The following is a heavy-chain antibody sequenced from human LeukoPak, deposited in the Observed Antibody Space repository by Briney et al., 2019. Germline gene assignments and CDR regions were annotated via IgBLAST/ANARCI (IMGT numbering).Heavy chain of an antibody. CDR3: ARAPGEYSSGWRPFDY. Sequence: ASVKVSCKASGYTFTSYYMHWVRQAPGQGLEWMGIINPSGGSTSYAQKFQGRVTMNRDTSTSTVYMELSSLRSEDTAVYYCARAPGEYSSGWRPFDYWGQGTLVTVSS. CDR1: GYTFTSYY. J-gene: IGHJ4*02. D-gene: IGHD6-19*01. V-gene: IGHV1-46*01. CDR2: INPSGGST.